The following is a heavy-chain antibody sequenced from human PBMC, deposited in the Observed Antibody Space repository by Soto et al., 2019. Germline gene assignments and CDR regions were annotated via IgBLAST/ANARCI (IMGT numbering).Heavy chain of an antibody. CDR1: GGSISSYY. CDR2: IYYSGST. Sequence: QVQLQESGPGLVKPSETLSLTCTVSGGSISSYYWSWIRQPPGKGLEWIGYIYYSGSTNYNPSLKSRVTISVDTSKNQFSLKLSSVTAADTAVYYCARGASSSSFDYWGQGTLVTVSS. V-gene: IGHV4-59*01. CDR3: ARGASSSSFDY. J-gene: IGHJ4*02. D-gene: IGHD6-6*01.